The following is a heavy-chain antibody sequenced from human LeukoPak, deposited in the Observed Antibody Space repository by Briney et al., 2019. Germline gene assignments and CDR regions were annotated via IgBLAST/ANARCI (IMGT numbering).Heavy chain of an antibody. J-gene: IGHJ4*02. V-gene: IGHV3-20*04. D-gene: IGHD3/OR15-3a*01. Sequence: GGSLRVSCAASGFTFDDYGMSWVRQAPGKGLEWVSSIGWKGDNTGYVDSVKGRFTISRDNAKNSLYLQMNSLRAEDTALYYCARGWTGDPAPYFFDYWGKGILVTVSS. CDR1: GFTFDDYG. CDR3: ARGWTGDPAPYFFDY. CDR2: IGWKGDNT.